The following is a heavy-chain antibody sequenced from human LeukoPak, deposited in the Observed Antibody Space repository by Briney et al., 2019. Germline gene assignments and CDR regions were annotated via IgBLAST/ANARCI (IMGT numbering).Heavy chain of an antibody. CDR3: AKDLPAATIYYYYGMDV. J-gene: IGHJ6*02. Sequence: GRSLRLSCAASGFTFSSYGMHWVRQAPRKGLERVAVISYDGSNKYYADSAKRRFTISRDKSKNTLYLQMNSLRAEDTAVYYCAKDLPAATIYYYYGMDVWGQGTTVTVSS. V-gene: IGHV3-30*18. CDR2: ISYDGSNK. CDR1: GFTFSSYG. D-gene: IGHD2-2*01.